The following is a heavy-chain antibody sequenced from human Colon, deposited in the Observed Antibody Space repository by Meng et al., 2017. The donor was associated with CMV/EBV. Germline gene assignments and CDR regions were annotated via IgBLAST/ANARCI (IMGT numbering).Heavy chain of an antibody. CDR3: ARDLTVFGAVTMDAFDI. V-gene: IGHV3-53*05. Sequence: GESLKISCAASGFSVSNNYMTWVRQAPGKGLDWVAVIYRGGSTSYADSVKGRFTISRDNSKNTLYLHMNSLRAEDTAVYFCARDLTVFGAVTMDAFDIWGQGTMVTVSS. CDR1: GFSVSNNY. CDR2: IYRGGST. J-gene: IGHJ3*02. D-gene: IGHD3-3*01.